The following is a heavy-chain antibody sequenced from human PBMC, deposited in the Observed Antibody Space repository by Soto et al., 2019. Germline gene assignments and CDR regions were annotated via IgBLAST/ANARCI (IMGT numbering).Heavy chain of an antibody. CDR1: GYTFTSYD. J-gene: IGHJ5*02. V-gene: IGHV1-8*01. Sequence: QVQLVQSGAEVKKPGASVKVSCKASGYTFTSYDINWVRQATGQGLEWMGWMNPNSGNTGYAQKFQGRVTMTRNTSISTAYMEMSSLRSEDTAVYYCARAEYSSSWMGRGPNWFDPWGQGTLVTVSS. D-gene: IGHD6-13*01. CDR3: ARAEYSSSWMGRGPNWFDP. CDR2: MNPNSGNT.